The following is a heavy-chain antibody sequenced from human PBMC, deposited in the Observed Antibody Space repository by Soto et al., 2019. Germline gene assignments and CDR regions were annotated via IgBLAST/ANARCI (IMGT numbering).Heavy chain of an antibody. Sequence: SETLSLTCTVSGGSISSYYWSWIRQPPGKGLEWIGYIYYSGSTNYNPSLKSRVTISVDTSKNQFSLKLSSVTAADTAVYYCARRGYSGYELAYWGQGTLVTVSS. CDR1: GGSISSYY. CDR3: ARRGYSGYELAY. D-gene: IGHD5-12*01. V-gene: IGHV4-59*08. CDR2: IYYSGST. J-gene: IGHJ4*02.